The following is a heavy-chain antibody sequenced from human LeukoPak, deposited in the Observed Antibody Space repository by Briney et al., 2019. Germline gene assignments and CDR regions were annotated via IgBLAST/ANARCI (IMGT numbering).Heavy chain of an antibody. CDR2: ISYDGSNK. Sequence: GGSLRLSCAASGFTFSSYAMHWDRQAPGKGLEWVAVISYDGSNKYYADSVKGRFTISRDNSKNTLYLQMNSLRAEDTAVYYCARDEAAAGTVVYWGQGTLVTVSS. CDR1: GFTFSSYA. V-gene: IGHV3-30*04. CDR3: ARDEAAAGTVVY. J-gene: IGHJ4*02. D-gene: IGHD6-13*01.